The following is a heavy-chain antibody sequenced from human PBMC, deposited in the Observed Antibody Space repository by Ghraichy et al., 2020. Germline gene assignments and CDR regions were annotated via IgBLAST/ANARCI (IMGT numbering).Heavy chain of an antibody. D-gene: IGHD2-2*01. V-gene: IGHV1-3*01. CDR1: GYTFTSYA. CDR3: ARGAVPAGHFDY. Sequence: ASVKVSCKASGYTFTSYAMHWVRQAPGQRLEWMGWINAGNSNPKYSQKFQGRVTITRDTSASTAYMELSSLRSEDTAVYYCARGAVPAGHFDYWGQGTLVTVSS. CDR2: INAGNSNP. J-gene: IGHJ4*02.